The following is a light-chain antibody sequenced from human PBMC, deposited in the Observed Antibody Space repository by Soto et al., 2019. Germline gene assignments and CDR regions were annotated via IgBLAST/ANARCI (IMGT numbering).Light chain of an antibody. J-gene: IGLJ1*01. Sequence: QSVLTQPASVYGSTRQSITISCTGTSSDIGGYNYVSWYQQHPGKAPKFMIYDVSNRPSGVSNRFSGSKSGNTASLTISGLQAEDEADYYCSSYTNSSTLYVFGTGTKLTVL. CDR2: DVS. V-gene: IGLV2-14*01. CDR1: SSDIGGYNY. CDR3: SSYTNSSTLYV.